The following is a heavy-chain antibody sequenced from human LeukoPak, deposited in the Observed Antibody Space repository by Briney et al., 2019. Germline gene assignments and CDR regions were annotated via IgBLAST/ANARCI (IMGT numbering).Heavy chain of an antibody. J-gene: IGHJ6*03. D-gene: IGHD6-6*01. V-gene: IGHV1-69*13. CDR2: IIPIFGTA. CDR3: ARDAVAARLRSYYYYMDV. CDR1: GGTFSSYA. Sequence: SVKVSCKASGGTFSSYAISWVRQVPGQGLEWMGGIIPIFGTANYAQKFQGRVTITADESTSTAYMELSSLRSEDTAVYYCARDAVAARLRSYYYYMDVWGKGTTVTVSS.